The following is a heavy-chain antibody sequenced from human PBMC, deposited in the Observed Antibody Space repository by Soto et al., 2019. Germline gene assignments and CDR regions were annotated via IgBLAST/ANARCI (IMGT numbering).Heavy chain of an antibody. Sequence: ASVKVSCKAPGSTFSGYVMHCVRQAPGQGLEWMGRINTGNGNTKSSQTFQGRVTIARDTSASTAYMELSSLRSEDTAVYYCARDARGGTPGFYYYHGMEVWGQGTTVTVSS. CDR3: ARDARGGTPGFYYYHGMEV. J-gene: IGHJ6*02. CDR2: INTGNGNT. CDR1: GSTFSGYV. D-gene: IGHD3-10*01. V-gene: IGHV1-3*04.